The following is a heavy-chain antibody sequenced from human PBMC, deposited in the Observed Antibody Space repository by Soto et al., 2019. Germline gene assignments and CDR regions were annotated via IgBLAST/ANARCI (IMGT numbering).Heavy chain of an antibody. V-gene: IGHV4-59*08. D-gene: IGHD6-19*01. CDR3: ARLGIPYGAVALDY. J-gene: IGHJ4*02. CDR2: IYYSGST. Sequence: SETLSLTCTVSGRSISRYYWSWIRQPPGKGLEWIGYIYYSGSTNYNPSLKSRVTISVDKSKNQFSLKLSSVTAADTAVYYCARLGIPYGAVALDYWGQGTLVTSPQ. CDR1: GRSISRYY.